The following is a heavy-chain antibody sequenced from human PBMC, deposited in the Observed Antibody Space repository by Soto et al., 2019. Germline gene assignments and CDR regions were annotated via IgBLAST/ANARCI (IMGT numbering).Heavy chain of an antibody. D-gene: IGHD2-21*01. Sequence: QVQLVQSGPEVKKPGASVKVSCKASGYTFTSFPLTWVRQAPGQGLEWMGWNSAYNGNTNYAQKLQGRVTMTTDTTASPAYMELSSLRSDDSAVYYCARGGVAGRDGVDYWGQGTLVTVSS. J-gene: IGHJ4*02. CDR1: GYTFTSFP. V-gene: IGHV1-18*01. CDR2: NSAYNGNT. CDR3: ARGGVAGRDGVDY.